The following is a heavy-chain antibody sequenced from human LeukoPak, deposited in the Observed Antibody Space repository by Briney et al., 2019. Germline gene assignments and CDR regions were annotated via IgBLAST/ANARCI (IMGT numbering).Heavy chain of an antibody. CDR2: ISSSSSAI. V-gene: IGHV3-48*01. CDR3: AREGGFHDY. CDR1: GFTFSSYS. Sequence: GGSLRLSCAASGFTFSSYSMNWVRQAPGKGLEWVSYISSSSSAIHYADSVKGRFTISRDNAKNSLYLQMNSLRAEDTAVYYCAREGGFHDYWGQGTLVTVSS. J-gene: IGHJ4*02. D-gene: IGHD1-26*01.